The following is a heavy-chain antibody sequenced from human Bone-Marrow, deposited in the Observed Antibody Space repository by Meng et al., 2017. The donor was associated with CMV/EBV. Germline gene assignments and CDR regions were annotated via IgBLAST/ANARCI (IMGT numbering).Heavy chain of an antibody. V-gene: IGHV4-34*01. CDR1: GGSFSGYY. D-gene: IGHD3-3*01. CDR2: INHSGST. CDR3: ARDTAGSRYDFWSGYYGLSDYYYGMDV. J-gene: IGHJ6*02. Sequence: SETLSLTCTVYGGSFSGYYWSWIRQPPGKGLEWIGEINHSGSTNYNPSLKSRVTISLDTSKNQFSLKLSFVTAADTAVYYCARDTAGSRYDFWSGYYGLSDYYYGMDVWGQGTTVTVSS.